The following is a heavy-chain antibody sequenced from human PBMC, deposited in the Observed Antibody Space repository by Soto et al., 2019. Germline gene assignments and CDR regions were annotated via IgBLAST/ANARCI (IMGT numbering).Heavy chain of an antibody. Sequence: QVQLQQWGAGLLKPSETLSLTCAVYGGSFSGYYWSWIRQPPGKGLEWIGEINHSGSTNYNPSLKSRVTISVDTSKNQSSLKLSSVTAADTAVYYCARKYGGDSSSGWFDPWGQGTLVTVSS. CDR2: INHSGST. D-gene: IGHD6-13*01. CDR1: GGSFSGYY. V-gene: IGHV4-34*01. CDR3: ARKYGGDSSSGWFDP. J-gene: IGHJ5*02.